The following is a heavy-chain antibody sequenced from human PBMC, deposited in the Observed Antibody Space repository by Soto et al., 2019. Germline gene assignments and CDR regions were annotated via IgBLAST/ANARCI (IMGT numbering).Heavy chain of an antibody. D-gene: IGHD6-19*01. Sequence: GGSLRLSCAASGFTFSSYEMNWVRQAPGKGLEWVSYISSSGSTIYYADSVKGRFTISRDNAKNSLYLQMNSLRAEDTAVYYCARDALIAVAGRDDDYWGQGTLVTVSS. V-gene: IGHV3-48*03. CDR1: GFTFSSYE. CDR3: ARDALIAVAGRDDDY. J-gene: IGHJ4*02. CDR2: ISSSGSTI.